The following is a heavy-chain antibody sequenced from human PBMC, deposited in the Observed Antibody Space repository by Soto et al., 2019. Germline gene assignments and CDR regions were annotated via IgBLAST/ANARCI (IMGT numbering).Heavy chain of an antibody. J-gene: IGHJ4*02. CDR3: AWGDILIDY. Sequence: GASVKVSCKASGYTFTSYAMHWVRQAPGQRLEWMGWINAGNGSTKYSQKFQGRVTITRDTSASTAYMELSSLRSEDTAVYYCAWGDILIDYWGQGTLVTVSS. CDR1: GYTFTSYA. V-gene: IGHV1-3*01. D-gene: IGHD3-9*01. CDR2: INAGNGST.